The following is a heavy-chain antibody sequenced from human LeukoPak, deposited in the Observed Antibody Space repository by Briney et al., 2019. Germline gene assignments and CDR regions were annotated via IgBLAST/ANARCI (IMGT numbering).Heavy chain of an antibody. CDR3: AKDMAAYYYALGNIEY. D-gene: IGHD3-10*01. V-gene: IGHV3-43D*03. J-gene: IGHJ4*02. CDR1: GFTFDDYA. CDR2: ISWDGGDT. Sequence: GGSLRLSCAASGFTFDDYAMHWVRQAPGKGLEWVSLISWDGGDTYYADSVKGRFTISRDNSKNSLYLQMNSLRTEDTALYYCAKDMAAYYYALGNIEYWGQGTLVTVSS.